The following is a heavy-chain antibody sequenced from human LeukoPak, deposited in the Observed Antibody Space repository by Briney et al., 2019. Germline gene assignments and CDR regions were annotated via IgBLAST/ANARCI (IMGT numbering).Heavy chain of an antibody. CDR2: IYYSGST. CDR1: GGSINSGNHY. CDR3: AREGGSSLQL. V-gene: IGHV4-39*07. Sequence: SETLSLTCTVSGGSINSGNHYWGWIRQSPGKGLEWIGNIYYSGSTYYNPSLKSRVTISVDTSKNQFSLKLSSVTAADTAVYYCAREGGSSLQLWGQGTLVTVSP. J-gene: IGHJ1*01. D-gene: IGHD6-6*01.